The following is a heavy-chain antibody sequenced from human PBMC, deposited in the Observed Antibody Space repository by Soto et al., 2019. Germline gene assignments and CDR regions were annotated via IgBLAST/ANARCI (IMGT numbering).Heavy chain of an antibody. J-gene: IGHJ6*02. Sequence: QVQLVESGGGVVQPGRSLRLSCAASGFTFSSYGMHWVRQAPGKGLEWVAVISYDGSNKYYADSVKGRFTISRDNSKNTLYRQMNSLRAKDTAVYYCAKDQQQLAKPTYYYYGMDVWGQGTTVTVSS. CDR2: ISYDGSNK. D-gene: IGHD6-13*01. CDR3: AKDQQQLAKPTYYYYGMDV. CDR1: GFTFSSYG. V-gene: IGHV3-30*18.